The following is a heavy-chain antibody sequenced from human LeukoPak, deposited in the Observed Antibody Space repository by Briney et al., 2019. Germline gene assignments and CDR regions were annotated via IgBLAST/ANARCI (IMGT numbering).Heavy chain of an antibody. D-gene: IGHD6-13*01. V-gene: IGHV4-59*01. CDR1: GVSISRYY. CDR3: ARVYYSSSYDYWYFDL. Sequence: SETLSLTCTVSGVSISRYYWSWIRQPPGKGQEWIGYKDYSGSTNYNRSLKSRVTISVDTSKNQFSLKLSSVTAADTAVYYCARVYYSSSYDYWYFDLWRRGTLVTVSS. J-gene: IGHJ2*01. CDR2: KDYSGST.